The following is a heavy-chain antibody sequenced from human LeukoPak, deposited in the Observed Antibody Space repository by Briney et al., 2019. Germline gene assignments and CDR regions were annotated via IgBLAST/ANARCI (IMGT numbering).Heavy chain of an antibody. CDR2: IRYDGSNK. D-gene: IGHD3-22*01. Sequence: GGSLRLSCAASGFTFSGYGMHWVRQAPGKGLEWVAFIRYDGSNKYYADSVKGRFTISRDNSKNTLYLQMNSLRAEDTAVYYCAKGHYYDSSGYYSSDYWGQGTLVTVSS. J-gene: IGHJ4*02. CDR1: GFTFSGYG. CDR3: AKGHYYDSSGYYSSDY. V-gene: IGHV3-30*02.